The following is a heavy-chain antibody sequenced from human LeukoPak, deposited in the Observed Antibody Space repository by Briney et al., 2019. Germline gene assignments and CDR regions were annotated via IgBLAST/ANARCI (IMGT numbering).Heavy chain of an antibody. J-gene: IGHJ4*02. Sequence: PGGSLRLSCAASGFTFSSYAMSWVRQAPGKGLEWVSAISGSGGSTYYADSVKGRFTISRDNSKNTLYLQMNSLRAEDTAVYYCAKSPLPYCSSTSCYPPFDYWGQGTLVTVSS. D-gene: IGHD2-2*01. CDR1: GFTFSSYA. V-gene: IGHV3-23*01. CDR2: ISGSGGST. CDR3: AKSPLPYCSSTSCYPPFDY.